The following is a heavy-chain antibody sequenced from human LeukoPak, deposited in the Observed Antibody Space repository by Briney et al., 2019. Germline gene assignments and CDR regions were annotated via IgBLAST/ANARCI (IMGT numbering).Heavy chain of an antibody. D-gene: IGHD3-3*01. CDR3: ARDDFWSGYRAFDI. Sequence: SETLPLTCTVSGGSISSYYWSWIRQPAGKGLEWIGRIYTSGSTNYNPSLKSRVTMSVNTSKNRFSLKLSSVTAADTAIYYCARDDFWSGYRAFDIWGQGTMVTVSS. V-gene: IGHV4-4*07. CDR2: IYTSGST. J-gene: IGHJ3*02. CDR1: GGSISSYY.